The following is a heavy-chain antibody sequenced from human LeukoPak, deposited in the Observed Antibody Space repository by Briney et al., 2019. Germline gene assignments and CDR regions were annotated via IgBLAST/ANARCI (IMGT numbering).Heavy chain of an antibody. CDR1: GGSFSGYY. D-gene: IGHD1-26*01. CDR2: INHSGST. V-gene: IGHV4-34*01. CDR3: ARHCRVVGATRAYYYMDV. J-gene: IGHJ6*03. Sequence: PSETLSLTCAVYGGSFSGYYWSWIRQPPGKGLEWIGEINHSGSTNYNPSLKSRVTISVDTSKNQFSLKLSSVTAADTAVYYCARHCRVVGATRAYYYMDVWGKGTTVTISS.